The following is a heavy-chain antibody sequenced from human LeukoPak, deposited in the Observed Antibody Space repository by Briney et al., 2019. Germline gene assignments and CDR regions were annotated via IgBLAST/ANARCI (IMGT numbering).Heavy chain of an antibody. D-gene: IGHD1-26*01. CDR3: ARVGWGYFYYMDV. V-gene: IGHV4-39*01. J-gene: IGHJ6*03. CDR1: GGSININNYY. CDR2: IYYSGST. Sequence: PSETLSLTCTVSGGSININNYYWGWIRQPPGKRLEWMGSIYYSGSTFYNPSLESRVTISVDTSKNQFCLNLSSVTAADTAVYHCARVGWGYFYYMDVWGKGTTVTISS.